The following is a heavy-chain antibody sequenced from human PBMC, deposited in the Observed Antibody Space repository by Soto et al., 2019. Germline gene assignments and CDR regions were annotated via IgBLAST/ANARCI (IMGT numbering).Heavy chain of an antibody. V-gene: IGHV1-69*02. CDR2: IIPILGIA. Sequence: QVQLVQSGAEVKKPGSSVKVSCKASGGTFSSYTISWVRQAPGQGLEWMGRIIPILGIANYAQKFQGRVTITAEKSTSTAYMELSSLRSEDTAVYYCARGPDPMQNHALFDYWGQGTLVTVSS. CDR3: ARGPDPMQNHALFDY. J-gene: IGHJ4*02. D-gene: IGHD2-2*01. CDR1: GGTFSSYT.